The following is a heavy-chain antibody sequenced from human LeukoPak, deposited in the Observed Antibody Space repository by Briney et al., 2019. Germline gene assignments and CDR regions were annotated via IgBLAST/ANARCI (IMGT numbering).Heavy chain of an antibody. V-gene: IGHV1-18*01. CDR1: GYMFTSHG. CDR3: ARDREGPGDQYNGMDV. CDR2: ISTYNGNI. Sequence: VASVKVSCTASGYMFTSHGISWVRQAPGQGLDWMAWISTYNGNIHYIQKLQGRVTMTTDTSTNTTYMELRSLRSDDTAVYYCARDREGPGDQYNGMDVWGQGTTVTVSS. D-gene: IGHD1-26*01. J-gene: IGHJ6*02.